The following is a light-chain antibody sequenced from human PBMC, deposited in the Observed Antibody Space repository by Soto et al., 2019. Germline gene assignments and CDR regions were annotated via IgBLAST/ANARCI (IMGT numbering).Light chain of an antibody. J-gene: IGKJ4*01. V-gene: IGKV1-6*01. CDR1: QTIAKS. CDR3: IQDYNYPLT. CDR2: TAS. Sequence: AVQLTQSPSSLSASVGDTISITCRSFQTIAKSLNWYQQKPGKAPNLLIYTASTLQSGVPSRFSGSGSGTDFTLTISSLQPEDFATYYCIQDYNYPLTFGGGTKVDIK.